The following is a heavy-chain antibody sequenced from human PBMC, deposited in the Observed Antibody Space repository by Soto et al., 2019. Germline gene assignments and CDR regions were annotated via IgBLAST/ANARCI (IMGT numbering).Heavy chain of an antibody. CDR2: ISTYNGNT. J-gene: IGHJ4*02. D-gene: IGHD4-17*01. Sequence: GASVKVSCKASGYTFTSYGISWVRQAPGQGLEWMGWISTYNGNTNYAQKLQGRVTMTTDTSTSTAYMELRSLRSDDTAVYYCARDVAKLRWYTPSYWGQGTLVTVSS. CDR1: GYTFTSYG. V-gene: IGHV1-18*01. CDR3: ARDVAKLRWYTPSY.